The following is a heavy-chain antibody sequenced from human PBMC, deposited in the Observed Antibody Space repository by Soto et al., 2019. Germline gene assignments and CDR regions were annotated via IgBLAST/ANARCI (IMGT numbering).Heavy chain of an antibody. CDR3: ARDVGNSSGWYGIDY. CDR1: GFTFSSYG. D-gene: IGHD6-19*01. CDR2: IWYDGSNK. J-gene: IGHJ4*02. V-gene: IGHV3-33*01. Sequence: GGSLRLSCAASGFTFSSYGMRWVRQAPGKGLEWVAVIWYDGSNKYYADSVKGRFTISRDNSKNTLYLQMNSLRAEDTAVYYCARDVGNSSGWYGIDYWGQGTLVTVSS.